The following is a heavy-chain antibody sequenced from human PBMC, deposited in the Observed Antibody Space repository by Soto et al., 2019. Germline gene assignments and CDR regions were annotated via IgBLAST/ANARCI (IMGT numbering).Heavy chain of an antibody. Sequence: SETLSLTCTVSGGSISRGGYYWSWIRQHPGKGLEWIGYIYYSGSTYYNPSLKSRVTISVDTSKNQFSLKLSSVTAADTAVYCCARDREAAAGNYYYGMDVWGQGTTVTVSS. V-gene: IGHV4-31*03. CDR3: ARDREAAAGNYYYGMDV. CDR1: GGSISRGGYY. CDR2: IYYSGST. D-gene: IGHD6-13*01. J-gene: IGHJ6*02.